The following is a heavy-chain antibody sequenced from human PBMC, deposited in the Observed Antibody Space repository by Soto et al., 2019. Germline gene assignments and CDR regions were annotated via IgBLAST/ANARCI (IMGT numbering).Heavy chain of an antibody. CDR1: GFTFTDAW. CDR3: TWDTSGYYYHRH. CDR2: IKSKASGGTT. V-gene: IGHV3-15*07. J-gene: IGHJ4*02. Sequence: PGGSLRLSCAASGFTFTDAWMNWVRQAPGKGLEWVGHIKSKASGGTTDYAAPVKGRFTISRDDLKNTLYLQMNNLKTEDTAVYYCTWDTSGYYYHRHWGQGTLVTVSS. D-gene: IGHD3-22*01.